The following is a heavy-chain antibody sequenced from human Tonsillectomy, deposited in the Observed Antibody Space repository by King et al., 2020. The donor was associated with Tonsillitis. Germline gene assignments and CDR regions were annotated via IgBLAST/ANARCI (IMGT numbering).Heavy chain of an antibody. CDR1: GFTFSSYA. CDR2: ISYDGSNK. D-gene: IGHD3-10*01. J-gene: IGHJ1*01. Sequence: QLVQSGGGVVQPGRSLRLSCAASGFTFSSYARHWVRQAPGKGLEWVAVISYDGSNKYYADSVKGRFTISRDNSKNTLYLKLNSLRPEDTAVSYCASQAQPLPNQWFGELTEYLQHCGQGTLVTVSS. V-gene: IGHV3-30*04. CDR3: ASQAQPLPNQWFGELTEYLQH.